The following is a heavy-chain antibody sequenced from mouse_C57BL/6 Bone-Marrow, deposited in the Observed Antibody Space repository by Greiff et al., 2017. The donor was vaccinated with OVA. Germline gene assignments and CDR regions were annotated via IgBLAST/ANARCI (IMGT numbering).Heavy chain of an antibody. Sequence: QVQLQQSGAELVRPGTSVKLSCKASGYTFTNYWIGWVKQRPGHGLEWIGDIYPGGGYTNYNEKFKGQATLTADKSSSTAYMQFSSLTSEDSANYCDARGDLLRRWYFDVWGTGTAATVSS. CDR3: ARGDLLRRWYFDV. D-gene: IGHD1-1*01. V-gene: IGHV1-63*01. CDR1: GYTFTNYW. CDR2: IYPGGGYT. J-gene: IGHJ1*03.